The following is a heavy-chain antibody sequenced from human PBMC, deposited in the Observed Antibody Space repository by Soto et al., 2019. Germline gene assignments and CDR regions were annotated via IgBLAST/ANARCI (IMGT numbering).Heavy chain of an antibody. V-gene: IGHV4-39*01. Sequence: RSETLSLTSTVSGGSIRSSSYYWGWISQPPGKGLEWIGSIYYSGSTYYNPSLKSRVTISVDTSRNQFSLKLSSVTAADTAVYYCARSLRETVTADYYYMDVWGKGTTVTVSS. CDR3: ARSLRETVTADYYYMDV. J-gene: IGHJ6*03. CDR2: IYYSGST. D-gene: IGHD2-21*02. CDR1: GGSIRSSSYY.